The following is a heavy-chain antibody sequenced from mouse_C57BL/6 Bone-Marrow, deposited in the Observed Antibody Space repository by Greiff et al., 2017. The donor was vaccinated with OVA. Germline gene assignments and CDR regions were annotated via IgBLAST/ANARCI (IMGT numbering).Heavy chain of an antibody. J-gene: IGHJ2*01. CDR3: ARQEY. CDR2: TNPGSGGT. V-gene: IGHV1-54*01. CDR1: GYAFTNYL. Sequence: QVQLKESGAELVRPGTSVKVSRKASGYAFTNYLIEWVKQRPGQGLECIGVTNPGSGGTNYNEKFKGKATLTADKSSSTASMQLSSLTSEDSEVYFCARQEYWGQSTTLTVSS.